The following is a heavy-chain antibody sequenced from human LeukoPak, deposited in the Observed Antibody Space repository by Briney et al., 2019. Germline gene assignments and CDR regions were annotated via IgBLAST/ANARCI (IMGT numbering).Heavy chain of an antibody. CDR3: AREIAARGAFDI. D-gene: IGHD6-6*01. V-gene: IGHV1-46*01. J-gene: IGHJ3*02. CDR1: GYTFTSYY. Sequence: ASVKVSCKASGYTFTSYYMHWVRQAPGQGLEWMGIINPSGGSTSYAQKFQGRVTMTRDTSTSTVYMELSGLRSEDTAVYYCAREIAARGAFDIWGQGTMVTVSS. CDR2: INPSGGST.